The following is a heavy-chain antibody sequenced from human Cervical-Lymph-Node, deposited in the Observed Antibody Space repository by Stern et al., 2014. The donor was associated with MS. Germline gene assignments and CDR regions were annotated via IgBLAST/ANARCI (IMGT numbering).Heavy chain of an antibody. CDR1: GGSINNYY. CDR3: ARVDDCSGGTCFSTCWFDP. Sequence: QVQLQESGPGLVKPSETLSLTCTVSGGSINNYYWSWIRQPPGKGLEWIGYIYQDGSTKYNPSLKSRVTISLHTSKKQFSLRLTSVTAADTAVYYCARVDDCSGGTCFSTCWFDPWGQGTLVTVSS. D-gene: IGHD2-15*01. J-gene: IGHJ5*02. V-gene: IGHV4-59*01. CDR2: IYQDGST.